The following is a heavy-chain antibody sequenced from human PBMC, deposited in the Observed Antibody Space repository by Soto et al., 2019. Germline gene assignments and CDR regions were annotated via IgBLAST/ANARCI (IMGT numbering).Heavy chain of an antibody. CDR3: ARAGDDCSAANCYVIDY. CDR1: GYTLTNYA. Sequence: ASVKVSCRVSGYTLTNYAMHWVPQAPGQRLEWMGWINTGKGNTKYSQKFQGRVTITRDTSASTAYMELSSLRSEDTAMYYCARAGDDCSAANCYVIDYWGQGTLFTVSS. CDR2: INTGKGNT. D-gene: IGHD2-2*01. J-gene: IGHJ4*02. V-gene: IGHV1-3*04.